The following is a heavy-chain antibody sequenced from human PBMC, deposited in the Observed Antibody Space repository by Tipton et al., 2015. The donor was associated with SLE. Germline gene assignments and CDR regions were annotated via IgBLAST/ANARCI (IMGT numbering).Heavy chain of an antibody. Sequence: LRLSCTVSGYSISSGYYWGWIRQPPGKGLEWIGEIYHSGSTNYNPSLKSRVTISVDTSKNQFSLKLSSVTAADTAVYYCARRVSSRGDYMDVWGKGTTVTVSS. J-gene: IGHJ6*03. V-gene: IGHV4-38-2*02. CDR2: IYHSGST. D-gene: IGHD6-13*01. CDR3: ARRVSSRGDYMDV. CDR1: GYSISSGYY.